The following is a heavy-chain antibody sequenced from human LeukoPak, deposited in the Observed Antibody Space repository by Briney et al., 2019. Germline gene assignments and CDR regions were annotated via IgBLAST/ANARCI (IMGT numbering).Heavy chain of an antibody. Sequence: ASVKVSCKASGYTFTGYYMHWVRQAPGQGLEWMGCINPNSGGTNYAQKFQGRVTMTRDTSITTAYMELSSLRSDDTAVYYCARKGIVVVPAAPYYYYGMDVWGQGTTVTVSS. CDR2: INPNSGGT. CDR3: ARKGIVVVPAAPYYYYGMDV. V-gene: IGHV1-2*02. D-gene: IGHD2-2*01. J-gene: IGHJ6*02. CDR1: GYTFTGYY.